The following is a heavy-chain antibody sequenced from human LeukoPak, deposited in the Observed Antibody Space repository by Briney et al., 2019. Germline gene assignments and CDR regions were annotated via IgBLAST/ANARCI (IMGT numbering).Heavy chain of an antibody. CDR2: SIPILGTA. V-gene: IGHV1-69*06. D-gene: IGHD3-9*01. Sequence: SVKVSCKASGGTFSSYAISWVRQAPGQGLEWMGGSIPILGTAHYAQKFQGRVTITADKSTSTAYMELSSLRSEDTAVYYCARSRYYDILTGPIAFDIWGQGTMVTVSS. J-gene: IGHJ3*02. CDR1: GGTFSSYA. CDR3: ARSRYYDILTGPIAFDI.